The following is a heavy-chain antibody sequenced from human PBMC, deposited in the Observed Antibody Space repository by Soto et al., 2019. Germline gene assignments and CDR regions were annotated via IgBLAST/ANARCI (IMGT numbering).Heavy chain of an antibody. V-gene: IGHV3-49*04. CDR2: IKSKGYGGTT. D-gene: IGHD6-13*01. CDR1: GFTFGDYA. J-gene: IGHJ4*02. CDR3: TIKTGYSSSWYPYYFDH. Sequence: GGSLRLSCIGSGFTFGDYAMSWVRQAPGEGLEWVGFIKSKGYGGTTEYAASVKGRFTISRDDSKSIAYLQMNSLKTEDTAVYYCTIKTGYSSSWYPYYFDHWGQGALVTVSS.